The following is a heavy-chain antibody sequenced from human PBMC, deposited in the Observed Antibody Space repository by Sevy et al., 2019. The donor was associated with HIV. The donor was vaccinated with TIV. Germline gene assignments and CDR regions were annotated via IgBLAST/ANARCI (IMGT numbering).Heavy chain of an antibody. Sequence: GSLRLSCAASGFTFNTYAMSWVRQAPGKGLEWVSDLSGSGRDTYYADSVKGRFTISRDNSKNTVYLQMNSLRAEDTAVYYCAKDAYYYNSSGYSMSQWYYGMDVWGQGTTVTVSS. D-gene: IGHD3-22*01. J-gene: IGHJ6*02. V-gene: IGHV3-23*01. CDR1: GFTFNTYA. CDR3: AKDAYYYNSSGYSMSQWYYGMDV. CDR2: LSGSGRDT.